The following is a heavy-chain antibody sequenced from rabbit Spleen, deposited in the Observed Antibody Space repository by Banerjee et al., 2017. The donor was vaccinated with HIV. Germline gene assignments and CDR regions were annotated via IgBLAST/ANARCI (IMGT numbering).Heavy chain of an antibody. Sequence: QEQLVESGGGLVQPEGSLTLTCTASGFSFSSSYYMCWVRQAPGKGPEWIACIYNGDGSTYYATWASGRFTISRTSSTTVTLRMTSLTAADRATYFCARDLVAVIGWNFNLWGPGTLVTVS. D-gene: IGHD1-1*01. CDR3: ARDLVAVIGWNFNL. CDR1: GFSFSSSYY. J-gene: IGHJ4*01. CDR2: IYNGDGST. V-gene: IGHV1S45*01.